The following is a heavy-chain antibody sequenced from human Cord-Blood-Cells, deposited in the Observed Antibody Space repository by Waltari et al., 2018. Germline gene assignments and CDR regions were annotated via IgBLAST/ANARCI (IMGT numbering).Heavy chain of an antibody. D-gene: IGHD5-18*01. Sequence: EVQLVESGGGLIQPGGSLRLSCAAAGFTVSSNYMSWVGQAPGKGLEWVSVIYSGGSTYNADSVKGRFTISRDNSKNTLYLQMNSLRAEDTAVYYCARDGDVDTAMVTYYWGQGTLVTVSS. CDR1: GFTVSSNY. J-gene: IGHJ4*02. CDR3: ARDGDVDTAMVTYY. CDR2: IYSGGST. V-gene: IGHV3-53*01.